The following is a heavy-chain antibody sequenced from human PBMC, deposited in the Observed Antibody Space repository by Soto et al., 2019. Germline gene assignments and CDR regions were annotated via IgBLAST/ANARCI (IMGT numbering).Heavy chain of an antibody. D-gene: IGHD6-13*01. Sequence: PSETLSLTCTVSGGSVSSGSYYWSWIRQPPGKGLEWIGYIYYSRSTNYNPSLKSRVTISVDTSKNQFSLKLSSVNAAESAVYYCARGRGYSSSWSLTNYYYYGMDVWGQGTTVTVSS. CDR1: GGSVSSGSYY. V-gene: IGHV4-61*01. J-gene: IGHJ6*02. CDR2: IYYSRST. CDR3: ARGRGYSSSWSLTNYYYYGMDV.